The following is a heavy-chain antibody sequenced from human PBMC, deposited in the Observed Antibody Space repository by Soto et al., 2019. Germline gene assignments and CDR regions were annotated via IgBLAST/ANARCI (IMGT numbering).Heavy chain of an antibody. CDR1: GGTFSSYA. Sequence: QVQLVQSGAEVKKPGSSVKVSCKASGGTFSSYAISWVRQAPGQGLEWMGGLIPSFGTANYAQKFQGRVTTTADESTSKAYMELSSLRSEDTAVYYCAREVYSSSWSPYYYYGMDVWGQGTTVTVSS. D-gene: IGHD6-13*01. CDR2: LIPSFGTA. CDR3: AREVYSSSWSPYYYYGMDV. V-gene: IGHV1-69*01. J-gene: IGHJ6*02.